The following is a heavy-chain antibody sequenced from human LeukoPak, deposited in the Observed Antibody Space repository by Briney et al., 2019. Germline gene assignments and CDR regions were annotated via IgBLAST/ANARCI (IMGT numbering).Heavy chain of an antibody. CDR3: AKRGVVIRVFLVGFHKEAYYFDS. V-gene: IGHV3-23*01. CDR2: LSGSGGGT. Sequence: GRSLRLSCAVSGITLSNYGMSWVRQAPGKGLEWVAGLSGSGGGTNYADSVQGRFTISRDNPKNTLYLQMNSLRAEDTAVYFCAKRGVVIRVFLVGFHKEAYYFDSWGQGALVTVSS. J-gene: IGHJ4*02. CDR1: GITLSNYG. D-gene: IGHD3-10*01.